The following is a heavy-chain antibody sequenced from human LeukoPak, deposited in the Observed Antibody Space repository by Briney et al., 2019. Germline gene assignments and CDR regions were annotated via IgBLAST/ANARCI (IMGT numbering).Heavy chain of an antibody. CDR1: GGSISSYY. D-gene: IGHD4-23*01. J-gene: IGHJ6*03. Sequence: PSETLSLTCTVSGGSISSYYWSWIRQPPGKGLEWIGYIYTSGRTNYNPSLKSRVTISVDTSKNQFSLKLSSVTAADTAVYYCARGWEHYYMDVWGKGTTVTVSS. V-gene: IGHV4-4*09. CDR2: IYTSGRT. CDR3: ARGWEHYYMDV.